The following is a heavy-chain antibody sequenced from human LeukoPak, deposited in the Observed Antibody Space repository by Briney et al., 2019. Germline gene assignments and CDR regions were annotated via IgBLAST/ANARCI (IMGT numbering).Heavy chain of an antibody. CDR1: GYSFTSYW. D-gene: IGHD1-1*01. CDR3: ARRGTEPYGMDV. Sequence: PGESLKISCKGSGYSFTSYWISWVRQMPGKGLEWMGRIDPSDSYTNYSSSFQGHVTISADKSIGTAYLQWSSLKASDTAMYYCARRGTEPYGMDVWGQGTTVTVSS. CDR2: IDPSDSYT. V-gene: IGHV5-10-1*01. J-gene: IGHJ6*02.